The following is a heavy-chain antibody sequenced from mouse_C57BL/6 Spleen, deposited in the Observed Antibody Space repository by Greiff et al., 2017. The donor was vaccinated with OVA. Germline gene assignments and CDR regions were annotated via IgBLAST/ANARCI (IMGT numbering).Heavy chain of an antibody. Sequence: EVQLQQSGPGLVKPSQSLSLTCSVTGYSITSGYFWYWLRQFPGNQLEWMGYISYAGSNNYNPSLKNRISITRDTSKYQFFLSLNSVKTDDSSTEYCAREYDGYPAWFAYWGQGTLVTVSA. CDR3: AREYDGYPAWFAY. J-gene: IGHJ3*01. D-gene: IGHD2-3*01. CDR2: ISYAGSN. V-gene: IGHV3-6*01. CDR1: GYSITSGYF.